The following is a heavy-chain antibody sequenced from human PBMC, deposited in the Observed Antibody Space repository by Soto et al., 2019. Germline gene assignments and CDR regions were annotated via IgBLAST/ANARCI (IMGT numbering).Heavy chain of an antibody. V-gene: IGHV1-69*13. CDR1: GGTFSSYA. CDR3: ARGLRQQMVQGWFDR. Sequence: SVKFSCKASGGTFSSYAISWVRQAPGQGLEWMGGIIPIFGTANYAQKFQGRVTITEDESTSTAYMELSSLRSEDTAVYYCARGLRQQMVQGWFDRWGQGTLVTVSS. CDR2: IIPIFGTA. J-gene: IGHJ5*02. D-gene: IGHD6-13*01.